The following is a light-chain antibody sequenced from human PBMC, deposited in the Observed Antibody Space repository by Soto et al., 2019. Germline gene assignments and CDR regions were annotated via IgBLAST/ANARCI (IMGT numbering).Light chain of an antibody. CDR2: GAS. J-gene: IGKJ5*01. Sequence: EIVLTQSPGTLSLSPGERATLSCRASQSVSSSYLAWYQQKPGQAPRLLIYGASSRATGSPGRFSGSGSGTTFTLTISRLEPEDSAVYYCQRCRSSPPITFAEATRLVIK. CDR1: QSVSSSY. V-gene: IGKV3-20*01. CDR3: QRCRSSPPIT.